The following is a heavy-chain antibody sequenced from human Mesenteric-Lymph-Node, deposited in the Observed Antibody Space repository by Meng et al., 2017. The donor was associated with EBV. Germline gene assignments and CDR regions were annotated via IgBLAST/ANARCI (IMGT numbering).Heavy chain of an antibody. J-gene: IGHJ4*02. CDR1: GGSFRGYH. CDR2: ISQSGDT. Sequence: QVWGGGPLELSETLSLPCKASGGSFRGYHWSWTRQPPGKGLEYIGEISQSGDTTYNPSLKSRVTISVDRSRNQFSLKMASVTAADTAVYYCARGAIFGIVITYFDYWSQGTLVTVSS. D-gene: IGHD3-3*02. V-gene: IGHV4-34*01. CDR3: ARGAIFGIVITYFDY.